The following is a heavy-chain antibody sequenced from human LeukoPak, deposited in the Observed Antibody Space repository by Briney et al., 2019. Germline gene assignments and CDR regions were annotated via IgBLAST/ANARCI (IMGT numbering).Heavy chain of an antibody. D-gene: IGHD3-22*01. V-gene: IGHV1-18*01. CDR1: GYTFTSYG. CDR3: ARDGYYDSSGFAGALDV. J-gene: IGHJ6*04. Sequence: ASVNVSCKASGYTFTSYGISWVRQAPGQGLEWMGWISAYNGNTNYAQKLQGRVTMTTDTSTSTAYMELRSLRSDDTAVYYCARDGYYDSSGFAGALDVWGKGTTVTISS. CDR2: ISAYNGNT.